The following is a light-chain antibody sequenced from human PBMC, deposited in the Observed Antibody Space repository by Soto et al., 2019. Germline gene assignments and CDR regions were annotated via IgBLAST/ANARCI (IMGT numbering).Light chain of an antibody. CDR2: DSS. CDR1: QSISTW. CDR3: QQYHTFSIA. Sequence: DIQMTQSPSTLAASVGDSVTVTCRASQSISTWLAWYQQKPGRAPKLLIYDSSSLESGVPSRFSGSGSGTDFTLTISGLQPDDFATYYCQQYHTFSIAFGQGTKVDIK. J-gene: IGKJ1*01. V-gene: IGKV1-5*01.